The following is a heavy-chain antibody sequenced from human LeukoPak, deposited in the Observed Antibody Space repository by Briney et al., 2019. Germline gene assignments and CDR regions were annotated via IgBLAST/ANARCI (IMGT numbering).Heavy chain of an antibody. Sequence: PSQTLSLTCAVSGGSISSGGYSWSWIRQPPGKGLEWIGEINHSGSTNYNPSLKSRVTISVDTSKNQFSLKLSSVTAADTAVYYCARVRGYSYGRPFDYWGQGTLVTVSS. CDR1: GGSISSGGYS. D-gene: IGHD5-18*01. CDR2: INHSGST. V-gene: IGHV4-30-2*01. J-gene: IGHJ4*02. CDR3: ARVRGYSYGRPFDY.